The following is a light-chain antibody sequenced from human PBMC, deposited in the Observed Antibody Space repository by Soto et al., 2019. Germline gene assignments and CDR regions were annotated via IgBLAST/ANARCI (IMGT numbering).Light chain of an antibody. V-gene: IGLV1-44*01. CDR3: AAWDDSLNGNV. CDR2: SNN. J-gene: IGLJ1*01. CDR1: SSNIGSNT. Sequence: QSVLTQPPSASGNPGQRVTISCSGSSSNIGSNTVNWYQQLPGTAPKLLIYSNNQRPSGVPDRFSGSKSGTSASLAISGLQSEDEADYYCAAWDDSLNGNVFGTGTKLTVL.